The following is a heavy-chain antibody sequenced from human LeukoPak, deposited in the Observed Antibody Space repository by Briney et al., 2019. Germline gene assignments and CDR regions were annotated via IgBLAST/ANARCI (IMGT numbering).Heavy chain of an antibody. CDR1: GYTFTSYG. Sequence: GASVKVSCKASGYTFTSYGISWVRQAPGQGLEWMGWISAYNGNTNYAQKLQGRVTMTTDTSTSTAYMELRSLRSDDTAVYYCARGPTYYDFRRPFDYWGQGTLVTVSS. CDR2: ISAYNGNT. J-gene: IGHJ4*02. CDR3: ARGPTYYDFRRPFDY. V-gene: IGHV1-18*01. D-gene: IGHD3-3*01.